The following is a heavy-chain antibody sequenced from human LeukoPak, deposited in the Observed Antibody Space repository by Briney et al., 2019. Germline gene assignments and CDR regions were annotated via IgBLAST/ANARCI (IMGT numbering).Heavy chain of an antibody. CDR3: ARALLTAIAAAGLDY. D-gene: IGHD6-13*01. J-gene: IGHJ4*02. CDR2: ISGSSSYI. CDR1: GFTFSSYT. V-gene: IGHV3-21*01. Sequence: SGGSLRLSCAASGFTFSSYTMNWVRQAPGKGLEWVSSISGSSSYIYYADSVKGRFTISRDNAKNSLYLQMNSLRAEDTAVYYCARALLTAIAAAGLDYWGQGTLVTVSS.